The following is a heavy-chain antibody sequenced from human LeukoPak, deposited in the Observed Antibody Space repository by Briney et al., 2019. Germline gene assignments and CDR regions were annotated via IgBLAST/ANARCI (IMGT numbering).Heavy chain of an antibody. D-gene: IGHD2-2*01. V-gene: IGHV4-30-2*01. J-gene: IGHJ3*02. Sequence: SETLSLTCTVSGGSISSGGYYWSWLRQPPGKGLEWIGYIYHSGSTYYNPSLKSRVTISVDRSKNQFSLKLSSVTAADTAVYYCARDRYCSSTSCSTHAFDIWGQGTMVTVSS. CDR1: GGSISSGGYY. CDR2: IYHSGST. CDR3: ARDRYCSSTSCSTHAFDI.